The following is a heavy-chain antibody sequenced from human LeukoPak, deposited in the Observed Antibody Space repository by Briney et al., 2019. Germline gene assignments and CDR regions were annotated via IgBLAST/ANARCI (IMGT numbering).Heavy chain of an antibody. CDR2: INHSGST. Sequence: KSSETLSLTCAVYGGSFSGYYWSWIRQPPGKGLEWIGEINHSGSTNYNPSLKSRVTISVDTSKNQFSLKLSSVTAADTAVYYCARRDSGSYYDYWGQGTLVTVSS. D-gene: IGHD1-26*01. V-gene: IGHV4-34*01. CDR1: GGSFSGYY. J-gene: IGHJ4*02. CDR3: ARRDSGSYYDY.